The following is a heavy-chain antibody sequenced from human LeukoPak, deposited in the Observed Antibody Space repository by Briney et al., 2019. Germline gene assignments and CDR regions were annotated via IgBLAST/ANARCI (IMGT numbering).Heavy chain of an antibody. V-gene: IGHV3-30-3*01. CDR1: GFSFSSYA. CDR2: ISRDGSDT. D-gene: IGHD3-3*01. Sequence: PGGSLRLSCAASGFSFSSYAMFWVCQAPGKGLERVTIISRDGSDTFYADSVRGRFTISRDNSKNMLYLQLNSLTTEDTALYYCARDFWWLPDYWGQGTLVTVSS. J-gene: IGHJ4*02. CDR3: ARDFWWLPDY.